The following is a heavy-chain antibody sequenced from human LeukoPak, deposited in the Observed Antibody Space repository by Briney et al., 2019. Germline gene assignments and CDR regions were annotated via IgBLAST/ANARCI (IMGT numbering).Heavy chain of an antibody. CDR3: AKPYHYVWGSYRSIYFDY. D-gene: IGHD3-16*02. CDR1: GFTFSSYA. V-gene: IGHV3-23*01. Sequence: PGGSLRLSCAASGFTFSSYAMSWVRQAPGKGLEWVSAISGSGGSTYYADSVKGRFTISRDNSKNTLYLQMNSLRAEDTAVYYCAKPYHYVWGSYRSIYFDYWGQGTLVTVSS. CDR2: ISGSGGST. J-gene: IGHJ4*02.